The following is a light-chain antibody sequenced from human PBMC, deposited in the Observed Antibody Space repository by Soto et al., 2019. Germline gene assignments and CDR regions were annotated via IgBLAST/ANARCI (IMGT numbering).Light chain of an antibody. CDR2: GAS. V-gene: IGKV3-15*01. J-gene: IGKJ2*01. CDR1: QSVASD. CDR3: HQYNSWPPGT. Sequence: EIVMTQSPATLSVSPGERVTLSCRASQSVASDLAWYQQKPGQAPRLLIYGASTRATGISGTFSGSGSGTEFTRTISSLQSEDFAVYYCHQYNSWPPGTFGQGTKLEIK.